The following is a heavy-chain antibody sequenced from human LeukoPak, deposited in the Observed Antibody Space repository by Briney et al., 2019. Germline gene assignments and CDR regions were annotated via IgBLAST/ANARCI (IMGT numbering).Heavy chain of an antibody. Sequence: SETLSLTCTVSGGSISSGDYYWSRIRQPPGKGLEWIGYIYYSGSTYYNPSLKSRVTISVDTSKNQFSLKLSSVTAADTAVYYCAGSGYSYGYHYYGMDVWGQGTTVTVSS. CDR3: AGSGYSYGYHYYGMDV. D-gene: IGHD5-18*01. J-gene: IGHJ6*02. CDR2: IYYSGST. CDR1: GGSISSGDYY. V-gene: IGHV4-30-4*01.